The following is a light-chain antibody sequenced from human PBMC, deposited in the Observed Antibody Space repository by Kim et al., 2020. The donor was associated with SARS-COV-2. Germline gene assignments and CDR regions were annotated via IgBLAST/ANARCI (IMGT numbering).Light chain of an antibody. CDR3: QSFDSSLSGWV. V-gene: IGLV1-40*01. Sequence: QRFTISCTGSISNIGAGYAVHWSQQLPGTAPKLLIYGNNNRPSGVPDRFSGSKSGTSASLAITGLQADDEGDYYCQSFDSSLSGWVFGGGTQLTVL. CDR1: ISNIGAGYA. CDR2: GNN. J-gene: IGLJ3*02.